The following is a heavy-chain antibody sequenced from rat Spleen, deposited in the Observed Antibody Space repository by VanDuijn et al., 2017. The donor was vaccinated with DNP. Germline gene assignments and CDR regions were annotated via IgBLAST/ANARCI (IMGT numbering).Heavy chain of an antibody. CDR3: ARWSDYFDY. CDR1: GYSITSCCR. Sequence: VQLQESGPGLVEPSQSLSLTCSVTGYSITSCCRWTWIRKFPGHKLEWMGYINSAGSIEYNPSLKGRISITSDTSKNQFFLQVNSVTTDDTATYYCARWSDYFDYWGQGVMVTVSS. D-gene: IGHD4-2*01. J-gene: IGHJ2*01. CDR2: INSAGSI. V-gene: IGHV3-3*01.